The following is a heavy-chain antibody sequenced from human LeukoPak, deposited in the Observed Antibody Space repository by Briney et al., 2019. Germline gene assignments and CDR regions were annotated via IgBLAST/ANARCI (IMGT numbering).Heavy chain of an antibody. Sequence: PSETLSLTCAVYGGSFSGYYWSWIRQPPGKGLEWIGEINHSGSTNYNPSLKSRVTISVDTSKNQFSLKLSSVTAADTAVYYCARGSRENCSSTSCYIWFYYYYYYMDVWGKGTTATVSS. J-gene: IGHJ6*03. CDR1: GGSFSGYY. CDR3: ARGSRENCSSTSCYIWFYYYYYYMDV. D-gene: IGHD2-2*02. CDR2: INHSGST. V-gene: IGHV4-34*01.